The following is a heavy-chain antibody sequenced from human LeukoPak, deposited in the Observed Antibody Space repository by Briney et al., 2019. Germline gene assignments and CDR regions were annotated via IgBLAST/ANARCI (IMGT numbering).Heavy chain of an antibody. V-gene: IGHV4-30-4*01. CDR2: IYYSGST. J-gene: IGHJ3*02. D-gene: IGHD3-10*01. CDR1: GGSISSGDYY. Sequence: SQTLSLTCTVSGGSISSGDYYWSWIRQPPGKGLEWIGYIYYSGSTYYNPSLKSRVTISVDTSKNQFSLKLSSVTAADTAVYYCARGRMVRGEGDAFDIWGQGTMVTVSS. CDR3: ARGRMVRGEGDAFDI.